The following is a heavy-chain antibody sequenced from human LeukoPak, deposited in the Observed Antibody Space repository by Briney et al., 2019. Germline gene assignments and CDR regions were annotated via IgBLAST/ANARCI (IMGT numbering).Heavy chain of an antibody. V-gene: IGHV4-34*01. D-gene: IGHD5-18*01. Sequence: PSETLSLTCAVYGGSFSGYYWSWIRQPPGKGLEWIGEINHSGSTNYNPSLKSRVTISVDTSKNQFSLKLSSVTAAGTAVYYCARVSDTAMVIDYWGQGTLVTVSS. CDR2: INHSGST. J-gene: IGHJ4*02. CDR3: ARVSDTAMVIDY. CDR1: GGSFSGYY.